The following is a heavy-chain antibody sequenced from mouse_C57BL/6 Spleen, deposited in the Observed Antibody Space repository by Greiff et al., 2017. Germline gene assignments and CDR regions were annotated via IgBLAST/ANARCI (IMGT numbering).Heavy chain of an antibody. CDR3: ASASDGGSYGFDY. CDR1: GYTFTSYW. CDR2: IYPGSGST. D-gene: IGHD1-1*02. J-gene: IGHJ2*01. V-gene: IGHV1-55*01. Sequence: VQLQQPGAELVKPGASVKMSCKASGYTFTSYWITWVKQRPGQGLEWIGDIYPGSGSTNYNEKFKSKATLTVDTSSTTAYMQLSSLTSEDSAVYFCASASDGGSYGFDYWGQGTTLTVSS.